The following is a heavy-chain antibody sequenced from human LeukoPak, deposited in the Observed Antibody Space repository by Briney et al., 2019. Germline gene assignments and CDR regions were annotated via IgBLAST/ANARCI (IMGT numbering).Heavy chain of an antibody. CDR2: ISGSGGST. J-gene: IGHJ4*02. CDR3: ARAPSYSSGWYYFDY. Sequence: GGSLRLSCAASGFTFSSYAMSWVRQAPGKGLEWVSAISGSGGSTYYADSVKGRFTISRDNSKNTPYLQMNSLRAEDTAVYYCARAPSYSSGWYYFDYWGQGTLVTVSS. CDR1: GFTFSSYA. D-gene: IGHD6-19*01. V-gene: IGHV3-23*01.